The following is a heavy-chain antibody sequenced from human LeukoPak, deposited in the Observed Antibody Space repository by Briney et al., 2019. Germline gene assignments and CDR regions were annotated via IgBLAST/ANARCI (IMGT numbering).Heavy chain of an antibody. V-gene: IGHV1-69*01. J-gene: IGHJ4*02. D-gene: IGHD3-22*01. Sequence: SVKVSCKASGGTFSSYAISWVRQAPGQGLEWMGGIIPIFGTANYAQKFQGRVTITADESTSTAYMELSSLRSEDTAVYYCARALVGYYDSSGYYYHFDYWGQGTLVTVSS. CDR1: GGTFSSYA. CDR3: ARALVGYYDSSGYYYHFDY. CDR2: IIPIFGTA.